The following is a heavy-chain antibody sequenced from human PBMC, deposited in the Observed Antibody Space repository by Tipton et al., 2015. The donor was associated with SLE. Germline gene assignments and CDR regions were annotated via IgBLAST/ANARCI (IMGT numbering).Heavy chain of an antibody. Sequence: TLSLTCTVSGGSVSSGSYYWAWIRQPPGKGPEWIGTIYYSGSTYYYPSLKSRITISVDTSKNQFSLKVSSVTAADSAVYCCANDYGGSRGYDNCFDPWGQGILVTVSS. J-gene: IGHJ5*02. V-gene: IGHV4-39*07. CDR3: ANDYGGSRGYDNCFDP. CDR2: IYYSGST. D-gene: IGHD5-12*01. CDR1: GGSVSSGSYY.